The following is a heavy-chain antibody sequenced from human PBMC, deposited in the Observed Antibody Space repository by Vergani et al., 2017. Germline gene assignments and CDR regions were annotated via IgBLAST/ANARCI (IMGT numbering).Heavy chain of an antibody. V-gene: IGHV3-30*18. D-gene: IGHD3-3*01. J-gene: IGHJ4*02. CDR3: AKDSRAYYDFWSGRYYFDY. CDR1: GFTFSSYG. Sequence: VQLVESGGGLVQPGGSLRLSCAASGFTFSSYGMHWVRQAPGKGLEWVAVISYDGSNKYYADSVKGRFTISRDNSKNTLYLQMNSLRAEDTAVYYCAKDSRAYYDFWSGRYYFDYWGQGTLVTVSS. CDR2: ISYDGSNK.